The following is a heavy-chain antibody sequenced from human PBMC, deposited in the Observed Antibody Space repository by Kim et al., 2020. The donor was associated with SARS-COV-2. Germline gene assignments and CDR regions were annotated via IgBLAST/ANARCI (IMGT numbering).Heavy chain of an antibody. CDR2: ISGSGTYT. D-gene: IGHD3-10*01. Sequence: GGSLRLSCAASGITFTNYAMSWVRQAPGRGLEWVSSISGSGTYTYYADSVKGRFTISRDNSKKTLYLQMNSLRAEDTAIYYCAKEWGFYDSGSYTLDYWGQGTLVTVSS. CDR1: GITFTNYA. J-gene: IGHJ4*02. CDR3: AKEWGFYDSGSYTLDY. V-gene: IGHV3-23*01.